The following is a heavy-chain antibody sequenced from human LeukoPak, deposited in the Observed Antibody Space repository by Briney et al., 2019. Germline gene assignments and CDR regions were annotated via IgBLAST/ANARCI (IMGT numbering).Heavy chain of an antibody. CDR2: ISGSGGST. CDR3: AKDQLYCSGGSCYLPPYYFDY. V-gene: IGHV3-23*01. Sequence: GGSLRLSCAASGFTFSSYAMSWVRQAPGKGLEWVSAISGSGGSTYYADSVKGRFTISRDNSKNSLYLQMNSLRAEDTAVYYCAKDQLYCSGGSCYLPPYYFDYWGQGTLVTVSS. D-gene: IGHD2-15*01. CDR1: GFTFSSYA. J-gene: IGHJ4*02.